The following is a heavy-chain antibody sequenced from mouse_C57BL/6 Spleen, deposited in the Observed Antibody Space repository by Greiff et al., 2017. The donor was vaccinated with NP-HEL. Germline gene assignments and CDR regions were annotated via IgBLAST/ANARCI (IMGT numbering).Heavy chain of an antibody. J-gene: IGHJ3*01. V-gene: IGHV5-9-1*02. CDR3: TRDGGDYYGSAWFAY. CDR1: GFTFSSYA. D-gene: IGHD1-1*01. CDR2: ISSGGDYI. Sequence: EVHLVESGEGLVKPGGSLKLSCAASGFTFSSYAMSWVRQTPEKRLEWVAYISSGGDYIYYADTVKGRFTISRDNARNTLYLQMSSLKSEDTAMYYCTRDGGDYYGSAWFAYWGQGTLVTVSA.